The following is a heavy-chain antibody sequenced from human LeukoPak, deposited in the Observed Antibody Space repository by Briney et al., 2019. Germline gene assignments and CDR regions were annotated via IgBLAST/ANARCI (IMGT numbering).Heavy chain of an antibody. Sequence: GGSLRLSCAASGFTFSNSAMSWVRQAPGKGLEWVSTLSGSGITTYYADSVKGRFTISRDNSKNTLYLQMNSLRAEDTAVYYCAKVGDMIRGVLIFDYWGQGTLVTVSS. CDR1: GFTFSNSA. D-gene: IGHD3-10*01. CDR2: LSGSGITT. J-gene: IGHJ4*02. CDR3: AKVGDMIRGVLIFDY. V-gene: IGHV3-23*01.